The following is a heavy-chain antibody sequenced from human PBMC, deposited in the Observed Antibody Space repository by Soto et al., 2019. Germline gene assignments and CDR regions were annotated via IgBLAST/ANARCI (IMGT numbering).Heavy chain of an antibody. D-gene: IGHD1-1*01. CDR3: ARTLPNRQLFDS. V-gene: IGHV4-59*01. CDR2: IYNSGRY. J-gene: IGHJ4*02. Sequence: SETLSLTCTVSGGFIWGWIRQSPAKGLEWIGYIYNSGRYNYNPSLESRLTISIDTSKNQFSLRLASVTAADTAVYYCARTLPNRQLFDSWSQGTLVTVSS. CDR1: GGFI.